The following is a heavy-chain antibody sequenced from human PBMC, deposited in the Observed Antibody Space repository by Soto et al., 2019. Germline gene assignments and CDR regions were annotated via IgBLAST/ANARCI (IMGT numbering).Heavy chain of an antibody. CDR3: AGVDTDMVDYYYYGLDV. CDR1: GFTFSTYS. D-gene: IGHD5-18*01. V-gene: IGHV3-21*01. J-gene: IGHJ6*02. CDR2: ISPRGNYM. Sequence: GGSLRLSCAASGFTFSTYSMSWVRQAPGKGLEWVSSISPRGNYMYYADSMKGRFTISRDNAKNSLYLQLNSLRAEDTAVYYCAGVDTDMVDYYYYGLDVWGQGTTVTVSS.